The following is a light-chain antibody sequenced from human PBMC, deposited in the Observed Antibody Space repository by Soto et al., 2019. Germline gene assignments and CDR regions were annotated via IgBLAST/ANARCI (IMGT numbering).Light chain of an antibody. Sequence: EIVMTQSPATLSVSPGERATLSCRASQSVSSSLAWYQQRPGQAPRLLIYGASTRATDIPARFSGSGSGTEFTLTITNLQSEDFAIYYCQHYNIWSTFGQGTGLEIK. J-gene: IGKJ5*01. CDR2: GAS. CDR3: QHYNIWST. CDR1: QSVSSS. V-gene: IGKV3-15*01.